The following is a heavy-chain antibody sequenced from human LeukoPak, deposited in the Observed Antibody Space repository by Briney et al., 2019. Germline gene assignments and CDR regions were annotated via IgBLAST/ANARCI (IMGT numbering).Heavy chain of an antibody. D-gene: IGHD3-22*01. CDR2: ISGSGGST. CDR3: AKDCKPYYDSSGYRY. Sequence: GGSLRLSCAASGFTFSSYAMSWVRQAPGKGLEWVSAISGSGGSTYYADSVKGRFTISRDNSKNTLYLQMNSLRAEDTAVYYCAKDCKPYYDSSGYRYWGQGTLVTVSS. J-gene: IGHJ4*02. V-gene: IGHV3-23*01. CDR1: GFTFSSYA.